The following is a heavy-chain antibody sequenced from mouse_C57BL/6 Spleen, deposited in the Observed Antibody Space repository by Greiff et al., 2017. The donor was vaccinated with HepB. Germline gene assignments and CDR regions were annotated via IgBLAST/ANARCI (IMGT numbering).Heavy chain of an antibody. J-gene: IGHJ3*01. CDR2: INPNNGGT. Sequence: EVQLQQSGPELVKPGASVKISCKASGYTFTDYYMNWVKQSHGKSLEWIGDINPNNGGTSYNQKFKGKATLTVDKSSSTAYMELRSLTSEDSAVYYCARAGSGPFAYWGQVTLVTVSA. V-gene: IGHV1-26*01. D-gene: IGHD3-2*02. CDR1: GYTFTDYY. CDR3: ARAGSGPFAY.